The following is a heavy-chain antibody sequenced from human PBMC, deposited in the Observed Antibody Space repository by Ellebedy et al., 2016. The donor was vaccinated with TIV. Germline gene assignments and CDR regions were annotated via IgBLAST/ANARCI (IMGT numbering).Heavy chain of an antibody. J-gene: IGHJ6*03. CDR3: ARGYYYYMDV. CDR1: GFTFSSYG. Sequence: GESLKISXAASGFTFSSYGMHWVRQAPGKGLEWVAVISYDGSNKYYADSVKGRFTISRDNSKNTLYLQMNSLRAEDTAVYYCARGYYYYMDVWGKGTTVTVSS. V-gene: IGHV3-30*03. CDR2: ISYDGSNK.